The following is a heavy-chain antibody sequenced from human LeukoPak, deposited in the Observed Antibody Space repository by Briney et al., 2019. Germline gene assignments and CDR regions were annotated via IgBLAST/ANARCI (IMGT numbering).Heavy chain of an antibody. J-gene: IGHJ4*02. CDR1: GGSISSYY. CDR3: ARGLPAAGIAY. CDR2: IYYSGST. D-gene: IGHD6-13*01. Sequence: SETLSLTCTVSGGSISSYYWSWIRQPPGKGLEWIGYIYYSGSTNYNPSLKSRVTISVDTSKNQFSLKLSSVTAADTAVYYCARGLPAAGIAYWGQGTLVTVSS. V-gene: IGHV4-59*01.